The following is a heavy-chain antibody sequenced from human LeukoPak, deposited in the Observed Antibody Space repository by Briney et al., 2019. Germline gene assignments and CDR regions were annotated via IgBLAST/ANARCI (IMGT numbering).Heavy chain of an antibody. CDR3: ARDAAIYDNSAYYYLY. V-gene: IGHV1-69*13. CDR2: ITPIFGTA. Sequence: ASVKVSCKASGGTFSRYAISLVRQAPGQGLEWMGGITPIFGTAKYAQKFQGRVTITADESTSAAYMELSSLRSEDTAMYYCARDAAIYDNSAYYYLYWVQGTLVTVSS. J-gene: IGHJ4*02. CDR1: GGTFSRYA. D-gene: IGHD3-22*01.